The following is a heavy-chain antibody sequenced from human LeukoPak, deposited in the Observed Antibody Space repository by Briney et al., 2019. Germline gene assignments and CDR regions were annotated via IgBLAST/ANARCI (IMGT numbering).Heavy chain of an antibody. Sequence: SVTVSCMASRYTFTGYYIHWVRQPPAQGLEWMGLTNPKSDGTNYAQKFQGRVTMTSDTSISTAYMELSRLRSDDTAFYYCARDLNVYPYYFDFWGQGTLVTVSS. CDR2: TNPKSDGT. CDR3: ARDLNVYPYYFDF. J-gene: IGHJ4*02. D-gene: IGHD3-10*02. V-gene: IGHV1-2*02. CDR1: RYTFTGYY.